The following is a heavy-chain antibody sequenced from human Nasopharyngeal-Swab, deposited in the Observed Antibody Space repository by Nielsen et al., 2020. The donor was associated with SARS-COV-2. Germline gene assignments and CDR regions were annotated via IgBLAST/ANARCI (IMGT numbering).Heavy chain of an antibody. J-gene: IGHJ3*02. D-gene: IGHD6-13*01. Sequence: ASVKVSCKASGYTFTSYAMNRVRQAPGQGLEWMGWINTNTGNPTYAQGFTGRFVFSLDTSVSTAYLQISSLKAEDTAVYYCARDGGSSWYDDAFDIWGQGTMVTVSS. V-gene: IGHV7-4-1*02. CDR3: ARDGGSSWYDDAFDI. CDR1: GYTFTSYA. CDR2: INTNTGNP.